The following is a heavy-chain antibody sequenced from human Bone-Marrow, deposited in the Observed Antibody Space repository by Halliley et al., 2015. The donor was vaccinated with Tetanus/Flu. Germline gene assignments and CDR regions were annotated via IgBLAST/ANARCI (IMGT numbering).Heavy chain of an antibody. CDR2: IYYRGTT. CDR3: ARHCSGNTCYTDAFDI. Sequence: TLSLTCSVSGVSLSPYYWSWVRQPPGKGLEWIGYIYYRGTTTSNPSPKTRVPLSVDTPKKKFSRKLTSVTAADTAVYYCARHCSGNTCYTDAFDIWGQGTTVTVSS. D-gene: IGHD2-15*01. CDR1: GVSLSPYY. V-gene: IGHV4-59*08. J-gene: IGHJ3*02.